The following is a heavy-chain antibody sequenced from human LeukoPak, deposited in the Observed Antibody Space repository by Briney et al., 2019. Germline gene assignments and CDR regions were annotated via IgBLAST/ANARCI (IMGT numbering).Heavy chain of an antibody. CDR3: AKDRIGGVAVAGKGRWFDP. D-gene: IGHD6-19*01. CDR1: GFTFNSYA. Sequence: GGSLRLSCAASGFTFNSYAMSWVRQAPGKGLEWVSTISGSGDRTSYADSVKGRFTISRDNSKNTLFLQMNSLRAEDTAVYYCAKDRIGGVAVAGKGRWFDPWGQGTLVTVSS. V-gene: IGHV3-23*01. CDR2: ISGSGDRT. J-gene: IGHJ5*02.